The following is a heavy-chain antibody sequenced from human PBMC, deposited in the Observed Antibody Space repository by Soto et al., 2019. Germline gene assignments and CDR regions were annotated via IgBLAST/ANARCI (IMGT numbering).Heavy chain of an antibody. J-gene: IGHJ4*02. CDR2: ISGSGGDT. CDR3: AKDGGKTTYYDILTGYYIPYYFDY. V-gene: IGHV3-23*01. D-gene: IGHD3-9*01. CDR1: GFTFSTYA. Sequence: PGGSLRLSCAASGFTFSTYAMSWVRQAPGKGLEWVSVISGSGGDTYYADSVKGRFTIARDNSKNTLSLQMNSLRAEDTAVYYCAKDGGKTTYYDILTGYYIPYYFDYWGQGTLVTVSS.